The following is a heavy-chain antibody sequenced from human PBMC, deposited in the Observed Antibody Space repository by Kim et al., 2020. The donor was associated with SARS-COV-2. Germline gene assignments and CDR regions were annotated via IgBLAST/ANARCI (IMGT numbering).Heavy chain of an antibody. CDR2: ISYDGSNK. Sequence: GGSLRLSCAASGFTFSSYGMHWVRQAPGKGLEWVAVISYDGSNKYYADSVKGRFTISRDNSKNTLYLQMNSLRAEDTAVYYCALEAGGLTAAAGTFYDYWGQGTLVTVSS. CDR3: ALEAGGLTAAAGTFYDY. J-gene: IGHJ4*02. CDR1: GFTFSSYG. V-gene: IGHV3-33*05. D-gene: IGHD6-13*01.